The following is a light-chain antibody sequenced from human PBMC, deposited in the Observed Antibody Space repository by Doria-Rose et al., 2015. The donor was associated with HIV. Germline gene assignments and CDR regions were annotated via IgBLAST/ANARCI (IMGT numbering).Light chain of an antibody. CDR1: QSTGSF. CDR2: AAS. CDR3: QQSYSTPLT. J-gene: IGKJ4*01. V-gene: IGKV1-39*01. Sequence: DIQMTQSPPSLSASVGDRVTITCRASQSTGSFLNWYQQKPGKAPKLLIHAASSLQSGVPSRFSGSGSGTDFNLTISSLQPEDFATYFCQQSYSTPLTFGGGTKVEIK.